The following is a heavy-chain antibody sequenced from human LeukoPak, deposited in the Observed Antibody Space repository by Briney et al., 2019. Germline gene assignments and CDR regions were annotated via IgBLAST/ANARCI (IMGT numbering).Heavy chain of an antibody. J-gene: IGHJ4*02. CDR1: GFTFTNAW. CDR2: IKSKTGGGTT. Sequence: GGSLRLSCAASGFTFTNAWMSWVRQAPGKGLEWVGRIKSKTGGGTTDYAAPVKGRFTISRDDSKNTLYLQMNSLKTEDTAVYYCTTIAVPLGGQGTLVTVSS. D-gene: IGHD6-19*01. V-gene: IGHV3-15*01. CDR3: TTIAVPL.